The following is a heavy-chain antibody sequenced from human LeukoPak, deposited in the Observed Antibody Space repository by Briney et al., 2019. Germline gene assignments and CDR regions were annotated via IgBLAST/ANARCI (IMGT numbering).Heavy chain of an antibody. J-gene: IGHJ5*02. CDR2: INPSGGST. Sequence: ASVKVSCKASGYTFTSYYMHWVRQAPGQGLGWMGIINPSGGSTSYAQKFQGRVTMTRDTSTSTVYMELSSLRSEDTAVYYCARGIVAAAGTVIVWFDPWGQGTLVTVSS. V-gene: IGHV1-46*01. D-gene: IGHD6-13*01. CDR3: ARGIVAAAGTVIVWFDP. CDR1: GYTFTSYY.